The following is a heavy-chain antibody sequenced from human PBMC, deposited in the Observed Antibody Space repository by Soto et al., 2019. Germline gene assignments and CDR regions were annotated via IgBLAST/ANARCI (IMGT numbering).Heavy chain of an antibody. J-gene: IGHJ4*02. CDR1: GFTFSSYS. V-gene: IGHV3-21*01. D-gene: IGHD3-16*01. CDR2: ISSSSSYI. CDR3: ARDFPEDLGNYFDY. Sequence: GGSLRLSCAASGFTFSSYSMNWVRQAPGKGLEWVSSISSSSSYIYYADSVKGRFTISRDNAKNSLYLQMNSLRAEDTAVYYCARDFPEDLGNYFDYWGQGTLVTVSS.